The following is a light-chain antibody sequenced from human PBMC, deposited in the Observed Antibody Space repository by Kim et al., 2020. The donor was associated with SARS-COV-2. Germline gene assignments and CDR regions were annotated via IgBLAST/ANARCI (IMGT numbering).Light chain of an antibody. CDR1: NGCISNF. Sequence: ASAGGRGATTCRDGNGCISNFLAWYQQKPGKVPNLLIYDASTLQSGVPSRFSGSGSGTDYTLTISSLQPEDFATYYCQQLRSYPYTFGQGTKLEI. J-gene: IGKJ2*01. V-gene: IGKV1-9*01. CDR3: QQLRSYPYT. CDR2: DAS.